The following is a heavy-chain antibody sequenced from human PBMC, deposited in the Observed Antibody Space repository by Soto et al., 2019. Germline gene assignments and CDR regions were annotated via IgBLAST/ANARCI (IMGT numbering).Heavy chain of an antibody. D-gene: IGHD5-18*01. CDR3: AHRGYMYGNWDHGYFDY. CDR2: IYWDDDK. CDR1: GFSLTTSGVG. Sequence: QITLKESGPTRVRPTQTLALTCTFSGFSLTTSGVGVGWIRKTPGKALEWLAVIYWDDDKRYSPSLKSRLTTTKDTSKNQVVLTMAAMDPVDTATYFCAHRGYMYGNWDHGYFDYWGQGTLVTVSS. V-gene: IGHV2-5*02. J-gene: IGHJ4*02.